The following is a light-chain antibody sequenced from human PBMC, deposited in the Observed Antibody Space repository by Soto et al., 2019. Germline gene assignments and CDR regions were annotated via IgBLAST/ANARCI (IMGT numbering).Light chain of an antibody. CDR2: EVN. J-gene: IGLJ1*01. Sequence: QSVLTQPASVSRSPGQSITISCTGTSSDVGGYDYVSWYQLHPGKAPKLMVFEVNNRPSGVSYRFSGSKSGNTASLTISGLQAEDEADYFCSSYGGTFDVFGTGTKLTVL. V-gene: IGLV2-14*01. CDR1: SSDVGGYDY. CDR3: SSYGGTFDV.